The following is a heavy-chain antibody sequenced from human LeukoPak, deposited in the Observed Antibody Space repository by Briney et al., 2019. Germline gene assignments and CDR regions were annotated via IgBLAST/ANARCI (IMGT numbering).Heavy chain of an antibody. CDR2: ISSSSNVI. J-gene: IGHJ4*02. CDR1: GFTFNSYA. D-gene: IGHD3-22*01. V-gene: IGHV3-48*01. Sequence: PGGSLRLSCAASGFTFNSYAFNWVRQAPGKGLEWVSYISSSSNVIYYTDSVKGRFTISRDNARNLLSLQMNSLRAEDTAVYYCARYYYYDSSGWSHWGQGTLVTVSS. CDR3: ARYYYYDSSGWSH.